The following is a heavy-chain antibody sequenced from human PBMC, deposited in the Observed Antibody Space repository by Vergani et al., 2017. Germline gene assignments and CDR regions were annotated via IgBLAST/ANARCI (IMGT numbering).Heavy chain of an antibody. CDR2: ISSSSSTI. Sequence: EVQLVESGGGLVQPGGSLRLSCAASGFTFSSYSMNWVRQAPGKGLEWVSYISSSSSTIYYADSVKGRFTISRDNAKNSLYLQMNSLRAEYTAVYYCARDSPLDNYYDSSGHPPGGYWGQGTLVTVSS. CDR1: GFTFSSYS. D-gene: IGHD3-22*01. CDR3: ARDSPLDNYYDSSGHPPGGY. V-gene: IGHV3-48*01. J-gene: IGHJ4*02.